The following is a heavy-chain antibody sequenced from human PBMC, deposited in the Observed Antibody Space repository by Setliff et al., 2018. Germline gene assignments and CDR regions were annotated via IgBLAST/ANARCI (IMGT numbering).Heavy chain of an antibody. Sequence: LSLTCAVYGGSFSGYYWGWIRQPPGKGLEWIGSIYYSGSTYYNPSLKSRVTISVDTSKNQFSLKLSSVTAADTAVYYCARTNYYDSSTYFNWFDPWGQGTLVTVSS. CDR2: IYYSGST. V-gene: IGHV4-38-2*01. CDR3: ARTNYYDSSTYFNWFDP. CDR1: GGSFSGYY. D-gene: IGHD3-22*01. J-gene: IGHJ5*02.